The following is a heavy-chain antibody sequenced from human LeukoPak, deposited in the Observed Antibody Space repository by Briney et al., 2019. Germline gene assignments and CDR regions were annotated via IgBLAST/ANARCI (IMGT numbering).Heavy chain of an antibody. D-gene: IGHD6-19*01. CDR1: GFTFSSYS. J-gene: IGHJ4*02. CDR3: ARVSSSGWNY. V-gene: IGHV3-21*01. CDR2: ISSSSSSI. Sequence: SGGSLRLSCAASGFTFSSYSMNWVRQAPGKGLEWVSSISSSSSSIYYADSVKGRFTISRDNAKNSLYLQMNSLRAEDTAVYYCARVSSSGWNYWGQGTLVTVSS.